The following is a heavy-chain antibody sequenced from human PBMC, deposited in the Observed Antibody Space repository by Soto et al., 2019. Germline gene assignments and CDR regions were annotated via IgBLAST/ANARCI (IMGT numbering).Heavy chain of an antibody. J-gene: IGHJ6*02. D-gene: IGHD3-10*01. CDR2: ISYDGSNK. V-gene: IGHV3-30*18. CDR1: GFTFSSYG. CDR3: AKGAGSGRYYYYYGMDV. Sequence: QVQLVESGGGVVQPGRSLRLSCAASGFTFSSYGMHWVRQAPGKGLEWVAVISYDGSNKYYADSVKGRFTISRDNSKNTLYLQMNRLRAEDTAVYYCAKGAGSGRYYYYYGMDVWGQGTTVTVSS.